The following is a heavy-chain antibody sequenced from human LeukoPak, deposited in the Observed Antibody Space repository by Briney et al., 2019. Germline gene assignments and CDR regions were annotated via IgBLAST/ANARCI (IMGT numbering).Heavy chain of an antibody. J-gene: IGHJ4*02. CDR1: GFTFDDYG. V-gene: IGHV3-20*04. CDR3: EREISGYYYFDY. D-gene: IGHD3-22*01. Sequence: GGSLRLSCAASGFTFDDYGMSWVRQAPGRGLEWVSGINWNGGSTGYADSVKGRFTISRDNAKNSLYLQMNSLRAEDTALYYCEREISGYYYFDYLGQGTLVTVSS. CDR2: INWNGGST.